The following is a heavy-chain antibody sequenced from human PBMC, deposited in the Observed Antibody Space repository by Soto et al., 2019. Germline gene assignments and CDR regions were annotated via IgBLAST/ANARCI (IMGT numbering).Heavy chain of an antibody. Sequence: GPTLVNPTQTLTLTCTFSGFSLTSNEMRVTWIRQPPGKALEWLARIDWDGEKFYSSSLRTRLTISKDSSKNQVVLTMTNMDPVDTATYYCARTTNTGTDYWGQGTLVTVSS. CDR2: IDWDGEK. D-gene: IGHD1-1*01. CDR3: ARTTNTGTDY. CDR1: GFSLTSNEMR. J-gene: IGHJ4*02. V-gene: IGHV2-70*04.